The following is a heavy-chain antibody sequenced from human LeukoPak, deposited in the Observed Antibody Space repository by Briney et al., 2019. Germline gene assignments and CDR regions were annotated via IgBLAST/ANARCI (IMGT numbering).Heavy chain of an antibody. CDR2: IQQDGSEK. CDR3: AAQQGSGRRNNWFDP. Sequence: GGSLRLSCVASGFMFSNHWMSWVRQAPGRGLEFVANIQQDGSEKYHLDSVKGRFTISRDNAKNSLYLQMNSLRSEDTAVYYCAAQQGSGRRNNWFDPWGQGTLVTVSS. V-gene: IGHV3-7*03. D-gene: IGHD6-19*01. CDR1: GFMFSNHW. J-gene: IGHJ5*02.